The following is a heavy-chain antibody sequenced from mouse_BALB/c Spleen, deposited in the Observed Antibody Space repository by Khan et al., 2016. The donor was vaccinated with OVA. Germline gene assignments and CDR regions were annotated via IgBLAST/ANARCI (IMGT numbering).Heavy chain of an antibody. J-gene: IGHJ2*01. V-gene: IGHV3-2*02. CDR2: ISYSGNT. CDR1: GSSITSDYA. CDR3: ARMYGGDFDY. D-gene: IGHD2-10*02. Sequence: VQLKESGPGLVKPSQSLSLTCTVTGSSITSDYAWNWIRQFPGNKLEWMGYISYSGNTKYNPFLKSRVLMPRDTSKNQFFRQLRSVTTEDTATYYCARMYGGDFDYWGQGTTLTVSS.